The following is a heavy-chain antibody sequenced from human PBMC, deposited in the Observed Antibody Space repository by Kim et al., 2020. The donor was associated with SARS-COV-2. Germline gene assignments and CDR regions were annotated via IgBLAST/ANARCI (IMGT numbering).Heavy chain of an antibody. Sequence: LKSRVNISVDTTKNQFSLKLGSVTAADTAVYYCARATMITFGGVIDHFDYWGQGTLVTVSS. CDR3: ARATMITFGGVIDHFDY. J-gene: IGHJ4*02. V-gene: IGHV4-31*02. D-gene: IGHD3-16*02.